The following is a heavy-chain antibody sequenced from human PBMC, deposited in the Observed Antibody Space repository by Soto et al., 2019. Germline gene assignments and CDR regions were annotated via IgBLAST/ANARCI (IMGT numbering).Heavy chain of an antibody. J-gene: IGHJ3*02. V-gene: IGHV3-74*01. Sequence: EVQLWDSGGALVQPGGSLSLSCEAPGFTSSSYWMNWVRKPPGKGLVWVSRISNDGTSTNYADSVKGRFTISRDNAKNTVYLEMNSLRAEDTAVYYCARDWYYYDTSDHFSADAFDIWGQGTTVTVSS. CDR2: ISNDGTST. D-gene: IGHD3-22*01. CDR3: ARDWYYYDTSDHFSADAFDI. CDR1: GFTSSSYW.